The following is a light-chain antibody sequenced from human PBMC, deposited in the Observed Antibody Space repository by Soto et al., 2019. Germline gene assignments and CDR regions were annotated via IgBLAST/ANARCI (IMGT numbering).Light chain of an antibody. J-gene: IGKJ4*01. Sequence: DVVMTQSPLSLPVTLGQPASISCRSSQRLVYSDGNTYLNWFQQRPGKSTRHLIYMISNRDSGVPDRVSGSESGTDFNLTISRVEAEDVGIYDCRQGTHGPLTFVGGTRVEIK. CDR3: RQGTHGPLT. V-gene: IGKV2-30*01. CDR2: MIS. CDR1: QRLVYSDGNTY.